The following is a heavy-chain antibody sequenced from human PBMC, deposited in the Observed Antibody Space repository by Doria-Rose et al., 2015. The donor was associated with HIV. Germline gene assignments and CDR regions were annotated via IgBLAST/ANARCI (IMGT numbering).Heavy chain of an antibody. D-gene: IGHD3-22*01. V-gene: IGHV4-59*01. CDR2: IYYSGST. CDR1: GGSISSYY. J-gene: IGHJ3*02. Sequence: LQESGPGLVKPSETLSLTCTVSGGSISSYYWSWIRQPPGKGLEWIGYIYYSGSTNYNPSLKRRVTISVDTSKKQFSLKLSSVTAADTALYYCARDLDYYDSSGAIGAFDIWGQGTMVTVSS. CDR3: ARDLDYYDSSGAIGAFDI.